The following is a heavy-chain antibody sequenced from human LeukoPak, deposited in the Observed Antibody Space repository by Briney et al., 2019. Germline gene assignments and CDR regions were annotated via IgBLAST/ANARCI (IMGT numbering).Heavy chain of an antibody. J-gene: IGHJ3*02. D-gene: IGHD3-9*01. Sequence: GGSLRLSCAASGFTFSSYWMHWVRQAPGKGLVWVSRINSDGSSTSYADSVKGRFTISRDNAKNTLYLQMNSLRAEDTAVYYCVRARPYYDILTGTRRDDAFDIWGQGTMVTVSS. CDR3: VRARPYYDILTGTRRDDAFDI. CDR1: GFTFSSYW. CDR2: INSDGSST. V-gene: IGHV3-74*01.